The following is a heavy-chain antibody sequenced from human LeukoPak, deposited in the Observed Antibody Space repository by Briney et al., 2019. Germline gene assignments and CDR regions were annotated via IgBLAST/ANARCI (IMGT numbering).Heavy chain of an antibody. CDR3: ARDSRNFLGTQYYFDY. V-gene: IGHV4-59*01. D-gene: IGHD3-9*01. CDR2: IYYSGGT. J-gene: IGHJ4*02. CDR1: GGSISSYY. Sequence: PSETLSLTCTVSGGSISSYYWSWIRQPPGKGLEWIGYIYYSGGTNYNPSLKSRVTISVDTSKNQFSLKLSSVTAADTAVYYCARDSRNFLGTQYYFDYWGQGTLVTVSS.